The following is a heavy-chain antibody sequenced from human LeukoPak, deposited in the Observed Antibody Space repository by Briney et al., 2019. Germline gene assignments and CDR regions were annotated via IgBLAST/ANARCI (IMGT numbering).Heavy chain of an antibody. D-gene: IGHD4-17*01. CDR1: GGSISSYY. V-gene: IGHV4-4*07. CDR2: IYTSGST. Sequence: SETLSLTCTVSGGSISSYYWSWIRQPAGKGLEWIGRIYTSGSTNYNPSLKSRVTMSVDTSKNQFSLKLSSVTAADTAVYYCARGLVKVTTPSYLDYWGQGTLVTVSS. J-gene: IGHJ4*02. CDR3: ARGLVKVTTPSYLDY.